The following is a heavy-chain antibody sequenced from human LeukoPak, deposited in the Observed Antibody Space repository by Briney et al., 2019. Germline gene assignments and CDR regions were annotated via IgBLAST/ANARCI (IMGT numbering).Heavy chain of an antibody. V-gene: IGHV3-74*01. CDR1: GFTFSSYW. CDR3: ARGSRAQGNAFDI. J-gene: IGHJ3*02. Sequence: RSGGSLRLSWAASGFTFSSYWMHWVRHAPGKGLAWVSRINSDGSSTSYADSVKGRFTISRDNAKNTLYLQMNSLRAEDTAVYYCARGSRAQGNAFDIWGQGTMATVSS. D-gene: IGHD3-10*01. CDR2: INSDGSST.